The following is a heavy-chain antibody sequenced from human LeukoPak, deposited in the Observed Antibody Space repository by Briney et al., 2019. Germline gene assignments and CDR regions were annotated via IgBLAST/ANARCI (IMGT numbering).Heavy chain of an antibody. CDR1: GFTFSSYS. CDR3: ARDGPGSSWYFDY. D-gene: IGHD6-13*01. CDR2: ISSSSSYI. V-gene: IGHV3-21*01. Sequence: PGGSLRLSCAASGFTFSSYSMNWVCQAPGKGLEWVSSISSSSSYIYYADSVKGRFTISRDNAKNSLYLQMNSLRAEDTAVYYCARDGPGSSWYFDYWGQGTLVTVSS. J-gene: IGHJ4*02.